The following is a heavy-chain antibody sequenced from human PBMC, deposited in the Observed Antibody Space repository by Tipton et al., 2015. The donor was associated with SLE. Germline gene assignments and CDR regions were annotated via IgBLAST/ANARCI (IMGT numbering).Heavy chain of an antibody. CDR1: GYSISSDYY. CDR3: ARKRNGMGI. D-gene: IGHD5-24*01. CDR2: INHSGGT. J-gene: IGHJ3*02. Sequence: LRLSCTVSGYSISSDYYWSWIRQPPGKGLEWIGEINHSGGTNYNPSLKSRVTISVDTSKNQFSLKLSSVTAADTAVYYCARKRNGMGIWGQGTMVTVSS. V-gene: IGHV4-38-2*02.